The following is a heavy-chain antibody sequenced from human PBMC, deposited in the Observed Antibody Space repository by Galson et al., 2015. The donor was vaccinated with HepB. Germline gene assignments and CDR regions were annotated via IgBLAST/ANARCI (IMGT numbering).Heavy chain of an antibody. CDR1: GYTFTSYA. Sequence: SVKVSCKASGYTFTSYAMHWVRQAPGQRLEWMGWINAGNGNTKYSQKFQGRVTITRDTSASTAYMELSSLRSEDTAVYYCARGRVRGVNWFDPWGQGTLVTVAS. V-gene: IGHV1-3*01. CDR3: ARGRVRGVNWFDP. CDR2: INAGNGNT. D-gene: IGHD3-10*01. J-gene: IGHJ5*02.